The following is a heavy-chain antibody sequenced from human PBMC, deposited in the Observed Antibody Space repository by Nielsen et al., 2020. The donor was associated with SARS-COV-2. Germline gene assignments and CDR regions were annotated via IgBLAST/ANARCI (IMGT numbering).Heavy chain of an antibody. CDR2: IGTAGDT. CDR1: GFTFSSYD. D-gene: IGHD1-7*01. V-gene: IGHV3-13*04. J-gene: IGHJ3*02. Sequence: ETLSLTCAASGFTFSSYDMHWVRQATGKGLEWVSAIGTAGDTYYPGSVKGRFTISRENAKNSLYLQMNSLRAGDTAVYYCARVNWNYGAFDIWGQGTMVTVSS. CDR3: ARVNWNYGAFDI.